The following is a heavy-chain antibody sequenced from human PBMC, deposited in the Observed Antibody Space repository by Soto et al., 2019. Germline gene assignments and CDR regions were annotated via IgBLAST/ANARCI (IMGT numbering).Heavy chain of an antibody. V-gene: IGHV4-4*02. CDR2: IYHSGST. CDR3: ASSLRYYYYCMDV. Sequence: KPSETLSLTCAVSGGSISSSNWWSWVRQPPGKGLEWIGEIYHSGSTNYNPSLKSRVTISVDKSKNQFSLKLSSVTAADTAVYYCASSLRYYYYCMDVWGQGTTVTVSS. J-gene: IGHJ6*02. CDR1: GGSISSSNW.